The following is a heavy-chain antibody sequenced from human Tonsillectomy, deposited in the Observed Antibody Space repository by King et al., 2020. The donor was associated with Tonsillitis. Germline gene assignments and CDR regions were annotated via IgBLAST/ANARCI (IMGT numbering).Heavy chain of an antibody. J-gene: IGHJ3*02. CDR3: ARTRTPAAFDI. CDR1: GYTFISYG. V-gene: IGHV1-18*04. D-gene: IGHD2-15*01. Sequence: QLVQSGGEVKKPGASVKVSCKASGYTFISYGVTWVRQAPGQGLEWMGWISANNGNTNYAQKLQGRVTMTTDTSTSTSYMELRSLGSDDTAVYYCARTRTPAAFDIWGQGTMVTVSS. CDR2: ISANNGNT.